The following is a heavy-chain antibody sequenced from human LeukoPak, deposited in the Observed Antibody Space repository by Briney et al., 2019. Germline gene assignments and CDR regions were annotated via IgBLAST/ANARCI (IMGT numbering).Heavy chain of an antibody. CDR1: GGSISSYY. V-gene: IGHV4-59*08. J-gene: IGHJ5*02. D-gene: IGHD3-10*01. CDR3: ARHYGSGRSNWFDP. CDR2: TYYSGST. Sequence: PSETLSLTCTVSGGSISSYYWSWIRQPPGKGLEWIGYTYYSGSTNYNPSLKSRVTISVDTSKNQFSLKLSSVTAADTAVYYCARHYGSGRSNWFDPWGQGTLVTVSS.